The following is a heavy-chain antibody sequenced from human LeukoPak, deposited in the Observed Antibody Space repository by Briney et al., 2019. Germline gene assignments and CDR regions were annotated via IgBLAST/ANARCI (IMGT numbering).Heavy chain of an antibody. CDR3: AKGLTTHDY. Sequence: GGTLRLSCAASGFTFSSYGMSWVRQAPGKGLEWVSAISGSGGSTYYADSVEGRFTISRDNSKNTVYLQMNSLRVDDTIVYYCAKGLTTHDYWGQGTLVTVSS. CDR2: ISGSGGST. V-gene: IGHV3-23*01. CDR1: GFTFSSYG. D-gene: IGHD4-11*01. J-gene: IGHJ4*02.